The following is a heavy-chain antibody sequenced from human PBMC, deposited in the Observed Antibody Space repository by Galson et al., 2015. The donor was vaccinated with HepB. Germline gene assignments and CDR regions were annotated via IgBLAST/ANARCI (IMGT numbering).Heavy chain of an antibody. J-gene: IGHJ4*02. CDR1: GFSFSIFS. V-gene: IGHV3-48*01. D-gene: IGHD3-16*01. Sequence: SLRLSCAASGFSFSIFSMNWVRQAPGKGLEWFSYISSSVTIYYADSVKGRFTISRDNAENSLYLQMNSLRAEDTAVYYCARSTITSGGLIDFWGQGTLVTVSS. CDR3: ARSTITSGGLIDF. CDR2: ISSSVTI.